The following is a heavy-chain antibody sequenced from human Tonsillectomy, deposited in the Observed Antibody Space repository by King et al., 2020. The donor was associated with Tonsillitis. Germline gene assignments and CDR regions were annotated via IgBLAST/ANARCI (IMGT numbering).Heavy chain of an antibody. J-gene: IGHJ6*02. CDR1: GFTFSRSA. CDR3: ATDRSSYGFSVMNV. V-gene: IGHV3-23*04. Sequence: DVQLVESGGGLVQPGGSLKLSCAASGFTFSRSALNWVRQAPGKGLEWVSTINGSGDRTHYGDSVKGRFTVSRDNSKNTLYLQMNSLRAGDTAVFYCATDRSSYGFSVMNVWGQGTTVTVSS. CDR2: INGSGDRT. D-gene: IGHD5/OR15-5a*01.